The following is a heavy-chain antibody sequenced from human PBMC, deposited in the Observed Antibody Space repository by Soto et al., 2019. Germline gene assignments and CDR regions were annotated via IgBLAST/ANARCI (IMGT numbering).Heavy chain of an antibody. Sequence: SVKVSCKASGGTFSSYTISWVRQAPGQGLEWMGRIIPILGIANYAQKFQGRVTITADKSTSTAYMELSSLRSEDTAVYYCASERAYYYDSRKDMDVWGQGTPATVSS. V-gene: IGHV1-69*02. J-gene: IGHJ6*02. CDR2: IIPILGIA. CDR1: GGTFSSYT. CDR3: ASERAYYYDSRKDMDV. D-gene: IGHD3-22*01.